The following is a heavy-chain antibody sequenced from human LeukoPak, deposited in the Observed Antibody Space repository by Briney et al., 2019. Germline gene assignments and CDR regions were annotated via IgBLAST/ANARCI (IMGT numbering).Heavy chain of an antibody. V-gene: IGHV1-69*13. Sequence: ASVRVSCKASGYTFTSYGISWVRQAPGQGLEWMGGIIPIFGTANYAQKFQGRVTITADESTSTAYMELSSLRSEDTAVYYCARTLSSSGLDYWGQGTLVTVSS. CDR1: GYTFTSYG. D-gene: IGHD3-22*01. CDR3: ARTLSSSGLDY. J-gene: IGHJ4*02. CDR2: IIPIFGTA.